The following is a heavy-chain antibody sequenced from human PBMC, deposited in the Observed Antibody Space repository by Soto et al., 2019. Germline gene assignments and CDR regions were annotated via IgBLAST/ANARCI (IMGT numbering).Heavy chain of an antibody. Sequence: GSGPTLVNPTQTLTLTCTFSGFSLSTSGMCVSWIRQPPGKALEWLALIDWDDDKYYSISLKTRLTISKDTSKNQVVLTMTNMDPVDTATYYCARIYRGDYGLSRGYFDYWGQGTLVTVSS. CDR2: IDWDDDK. D-gene: IGHD4-17*01. V-gene: IGHV2-70*01. CDR1: GFSLSTSGMC. J-gene: IGHJ4*02. CDR3: ARIYRGDYGLSRGYFDY.